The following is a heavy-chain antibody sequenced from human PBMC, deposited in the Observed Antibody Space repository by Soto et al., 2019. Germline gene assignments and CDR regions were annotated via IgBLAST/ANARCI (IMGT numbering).Heavy chain of an antibody. V-gene: IGHV3-33*01. CDR3: ASRSPALDY. D-gene: IGHD2-2*01. J-gene: IGHJ4*02. CDR1: GFTFSSFG. CDR2: IWHDGRNK. Sequence: QVQLVESGGGVVQPGRSLRLSCAASGFTFSSFGMHWVRQAPGKGLEWVAVIWHDGRNKYYADFVKGRFTISRDNSKNTLYLQMNSLRAEDTAVYYCASRSPALDYWDQGTLVTVSS.